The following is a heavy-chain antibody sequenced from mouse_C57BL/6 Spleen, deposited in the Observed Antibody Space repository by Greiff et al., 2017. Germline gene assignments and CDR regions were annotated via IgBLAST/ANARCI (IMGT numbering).Heavy chain of an antibody. V-gene: IGHV1-15*01. CDR2: IDPETGGT. D-gene: IGHD2-12*01. J-gene: IGHJ4*01. CDR3: TRSPYDGYYAMDY. CDR1: GYTFTDYE. Sequence: VQLQQSGAELVRPGASVTLSCKASGYTFTDYEMHWVKQTPVHGLEWIGAIDPETGGTAYNQKFKGKAILTADKSSSTAYMELRSLTSEDSAVYYCTRSPYDGYYAMDYWGQGTSVTVSS.